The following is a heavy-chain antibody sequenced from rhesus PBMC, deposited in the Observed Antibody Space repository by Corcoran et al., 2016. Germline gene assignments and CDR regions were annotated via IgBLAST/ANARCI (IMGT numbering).Heavy chain of an antibody. CDR2: IDPSDSDT. CDR1: GYSFTSYC. CDR3: AKDLGPYYND. D-gene: IGHD3-3*01. J-gene: IGHJ6*01. Sequence: EVQLVQSGAEVKRPGASLKISCQTSGYSFTSYCISWVRQIPGKGLEWMGAIDPSDSDTRYSPSFQGQVTISADKSISTAYLQWSSLKASDSATYYCAKDLGPYYNDWGQGVVVTVSS. V-gene: IGHV5-2*01.